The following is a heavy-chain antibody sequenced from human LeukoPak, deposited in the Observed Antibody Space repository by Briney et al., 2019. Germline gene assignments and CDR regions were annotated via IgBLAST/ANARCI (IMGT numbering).Heavy chain of an antibody. CDR3: AKDFTVIYYYYGMDV. CDR2: VNLQGST. Sequence: PSGTLSLTCGVSGGSISNTNWWTWFRQPPGKGLEWIGEVNLQGSTNYNPSLKSRVAISVDKSENHISLKLTSVTAADTAVYYCAKDFTVIYYYYGMDVWGQGTTVTVSS. J-gene: IGHJ6*02. CDR1: GGSISNTNW. D-gene: IGHD4-17*01. V-gene: IGHV4-4*02.